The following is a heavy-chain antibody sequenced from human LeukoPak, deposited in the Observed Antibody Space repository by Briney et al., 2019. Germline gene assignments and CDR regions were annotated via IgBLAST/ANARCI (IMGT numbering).Heavy chain of an antibody. CDR3: ARFGGATFAQAFFDY. Sequence: GESLKISCKGSGYRFTSYWISWVRQMPGKGLEWVGIIYPDDSKITYSPAFQGQVTISAVKSLSTSSLQWDSLKASDTAMYYCARFGGATFAQAFFDYWGQGTLVTVSS. D-gene: IGHD4-23*01. V-gene: IGHV5-51*01. J-gene: IGHJ4*02. CDR1: GYRFTSYW. CDR2: IYPDDSKI.